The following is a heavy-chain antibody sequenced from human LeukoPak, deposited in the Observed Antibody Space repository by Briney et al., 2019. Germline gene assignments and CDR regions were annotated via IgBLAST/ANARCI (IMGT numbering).Heavy chain of an antibody. CDR2: IRTKPYGGTT. CDR1: GFTFGDYA. V-gene: IGHV3-49*05. CDR3: TRAGWQLIEVGFDS. Sequence: KPGRSLRLSCSTSGFTFGDYAVSWFRQAPGKGLEWVGFIRTKPYGGTTEYAASVRGRFTISRDDSKSITYLQMNSLETEDTAVYYCTRAGWQLIEVGFDSWGQGTLVTISS. D-gene: IGHD1-26*01. J-gene: IGHJ4*02.